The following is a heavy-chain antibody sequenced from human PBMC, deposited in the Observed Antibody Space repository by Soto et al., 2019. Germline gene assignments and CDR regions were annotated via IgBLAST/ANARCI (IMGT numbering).Heavy chain of an antibody. D-gene: IGHD6-13*01. J-gene: IGHJ4*02. CDR2: ISWNSGSI. V-gene: IGHV3-9*01. CDR1: GFTFDDYA. CDR3: AKDLGRYSSRWYYFDY. Sequence: GGSLRLSCAASGFTFDDYAMHWVRQAPGKGLEWVSGISWNSGSIGYADSVKGRFTISRDNAKNSLYLQMNSLRAEDTALYYCAKDLGRYSSRWYYFDYWGQGTLVTVTS.